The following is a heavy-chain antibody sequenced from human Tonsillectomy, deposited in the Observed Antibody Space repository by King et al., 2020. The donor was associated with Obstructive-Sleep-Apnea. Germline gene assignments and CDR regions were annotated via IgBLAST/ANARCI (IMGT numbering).Heavy chain of an antibody. V-gene: IGHV1-18*01. CDR3: AREGLLGY. D-gene: IGHD4-11*01. J-gene: IGHJ4*02. Sequence: QLVQSGAEVKKPGASVKVSCKASGYTFTNFGFSWVRQAPGQGLEWMGWISVYNGNTNYAQKFQGRVTLTTDTSTTTAYMELRSLRSDDTAIYYCAREGLLGYWGQGTPVTVSS. CDR2: ISVYNGNT. CDR1: GYTFTNFG.